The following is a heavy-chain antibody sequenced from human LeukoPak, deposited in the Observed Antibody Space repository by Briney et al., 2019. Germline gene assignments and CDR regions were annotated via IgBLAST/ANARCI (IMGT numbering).Heavy chain of an antibody. CDR1: GFTFSSYA. CDR3: AKDGWFDP. CDR2: ISGSHGGT. Sequence: PGGSLRLSCAASGFTFSSYAMSWVRQAPGKGLEWVSSISGSHGGTYYADSVKGRFTISRDNSKNALYLQMNSLRAEDTAVYYCAKDGWFDPWGQGTLVTVSS. V-gene: IGHV3-23*01. J-gene: IGHJ5*02.